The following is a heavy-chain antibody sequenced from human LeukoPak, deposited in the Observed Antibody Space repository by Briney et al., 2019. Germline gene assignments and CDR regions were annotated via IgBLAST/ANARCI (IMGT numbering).Heavy chain of an antibody. CDR2: IYRSGST. J-gene: IGHJ4*02. CDR1: GGSISSGSYY. D-gene: IGHD3-10*01. CDR3: ARRHYYYGSGSHIDY. V-gene: IGHV4-61*09. Sequence: SQTLSLTCTVSGGSISSGSYYWSWIRQPAGKRLEWIGHIYRSGSTNYNPSLKSRVTISVDTSKNQFSLKLSSVTAADTAVYYCARRHYYYGSGSHIDYWGQGTLVTVSS.